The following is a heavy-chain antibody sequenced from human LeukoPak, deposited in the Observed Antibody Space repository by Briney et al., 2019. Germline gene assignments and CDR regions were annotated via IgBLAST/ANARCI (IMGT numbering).Heavy chain of an antibody. Sequence: AGGSLRLSCAASGFTFSSYGMHWVRQAPGKGLERVAVIWYDGSNKYYADSVKGRFTISRDNSKNTLYLQMNSLRAEDTAVYYCARAATHCSSTSCYIPYWGQGTLVTVSS. V-gene: IGHV3-33*01. CDR2: IWYDGSNK. CDR3: ARAATHCSSTSCYIPY. J-gene: IGHJ4*02. D-gene: IGHD2-2*02. CDR1: GFTFSSYG.